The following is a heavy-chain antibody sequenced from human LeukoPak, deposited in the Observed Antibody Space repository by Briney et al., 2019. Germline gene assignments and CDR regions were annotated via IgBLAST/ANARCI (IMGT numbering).Heavy chain of an antibody. CDR2: IYYSGST. CDR1: GGSISSYY. D-gene: IGHD3-3*01. CDR3: ARRRYYDFWSGYDPKNWFDP. V-gene: IGHV4-39*01. Sequence: PSETLSLTCTVSGGSISSYYWGWIRQPPGKGLEWIGSIYYSGSTYYNPSLKSRVTISVDTSKNQFSLKLSSVTAADTAVYYCARRRYYDFWSGYDPKNWFDPWGQGTLVTVSS. J-gene: IGHJ5*02.